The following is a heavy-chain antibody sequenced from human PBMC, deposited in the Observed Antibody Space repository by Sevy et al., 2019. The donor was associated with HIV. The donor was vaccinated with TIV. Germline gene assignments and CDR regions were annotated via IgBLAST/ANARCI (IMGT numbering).Heavy chain of an antibody. CDR2: ISNSGDRT. CDR3: AKTLGAIASPFDY. J-gene: IGHJ4*02. D-gene: IGHD7-27*01. Sequence: GGCLRLSCAASGFSFNTYAMTWVRQAPGKGLERVSVISNSGDRTYYADSVKGRFTISRDNSKNTLYLQMISLRAEDTAVYYSAKTLGAIASPFDYRGQGTLVTVSS. CDR1: GFSFNTYA. V-gene: IGHV3-23*01.